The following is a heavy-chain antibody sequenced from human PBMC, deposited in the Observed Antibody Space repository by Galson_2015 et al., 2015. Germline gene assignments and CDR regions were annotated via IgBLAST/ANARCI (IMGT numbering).Heavy chain of an antibody. CDR1: GFTFDNYA. V-gene: IGHV3-23*01. J-gene: IGHJ4*02. CDR3: AKTRGPTAVFPDS. D-gene: IGHD1-1*01. Sequence: SLRLSCAASGFTFDNYAMSWVRQAPGKGLEWVSTIYVRGNTYYADSVKGRFTISRDNSKNTLFLQLNSLGVEDTAIYYCAKTRGPTAVFPDSGGQGSLVAVSS. CDR2: IYVRGNT.